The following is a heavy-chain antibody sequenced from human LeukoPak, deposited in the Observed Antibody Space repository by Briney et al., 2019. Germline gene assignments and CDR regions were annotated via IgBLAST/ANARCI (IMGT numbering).Heavy chain of an antibody. J-gene: IGHJ4*02. CDR2: ISGNSIST. V-gene: IGHV3-23*01. CDR3: AKESPHYDY. Sequence: GGSLRLSCAASGFTFSGYAMSWVRQAPGKGLEWVSVISGNSISTYYADSVKGRFTISRDNSKNTLYLQMNSLRAEDTAVYYCAKESPHYDYWGQGTLVTVSS. CDR1: GFTFSGYA.